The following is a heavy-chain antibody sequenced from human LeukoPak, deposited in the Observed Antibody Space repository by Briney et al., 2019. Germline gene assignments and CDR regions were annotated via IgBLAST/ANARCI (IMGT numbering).Heavy chain of an antibody. CDR1: GFTFSDHS. Sequence: GGSLRLSCAASGFTFSDHSMNWVRQAPGKGLEWISYIGIDSGNTNYADSVKGRFTISGDKAKNSLYLQMNSLRVEDTAVYYCARDYKYAFDNSGQGTLVTVYS. D-gene: IGHD5-24*01. J-gene: IGHJ4*02. V-gene: IGHV3-48*01. CDR3: ARDYKYAFDN. CDR2: IGIDSGNT.